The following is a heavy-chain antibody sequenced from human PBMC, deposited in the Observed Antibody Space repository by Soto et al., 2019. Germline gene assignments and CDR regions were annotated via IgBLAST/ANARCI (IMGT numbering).Heavy chain of an antibody. CDR2: TYYRSKWYN. CDR3: ARDPPDFHSAFDY. CDR1: GDSVSSKSAA. D-gene: IGHD4-4*01. V-gene: IGHV6-1*01. Sequence: SRTLSLTCAISGDSVSSKSAAWNWIRQSPSRGLEWLGRTYYRSKWYNDYAVSVKSRITINPDTSKNQFSLHLSSVTPEDTAVYYCARDPPDFHSAFDYWGQGTLVTVSS. J-gene: IGHJ4*02.